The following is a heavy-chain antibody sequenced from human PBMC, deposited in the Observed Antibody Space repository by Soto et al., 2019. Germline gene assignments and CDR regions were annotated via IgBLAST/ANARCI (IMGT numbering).Heavy chain of an antibody. J-gene: IGHJ5*02. CDR2: ISSSSSYI. CDR1: GFTFSSYS. D-gene: IGHD2-2*02. CDR3: ARDPRKRSSTSWYTGFDP. V-gene: IGHV3-21*01. Sequence: PGGSLRLSCAASGFTFSSYSMNWVRQAPGKGLEWVSSISSSSSYIYYADSVKGRFTISRDNAKNSLYLQMNSLRAEDTAVYYCARDPRKRSSTSWYTGFDPWGQGTLVTVSS.